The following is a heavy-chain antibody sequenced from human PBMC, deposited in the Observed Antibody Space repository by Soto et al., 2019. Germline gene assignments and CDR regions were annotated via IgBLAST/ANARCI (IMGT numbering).Heavy chain of an antibody. CDR1: GFTFGSYA. CDR2: ISGSGGST. J-gene: IGHJ4*02. V-gene: IGHV3-23*01. D-gene: IGHD3-22*01. CDR3: AKDQDDSSGYYLDY. Sequence: GGSLRLSCAASGFTFGSYAMSWVRQAPGKGLEWVSAISGSGGSTYYADSVKGRFTISRDNSKNTLYLQMNSLRAEDTAVYYCAKDQDDSSGYYLDYWGQGTLVTVSS.